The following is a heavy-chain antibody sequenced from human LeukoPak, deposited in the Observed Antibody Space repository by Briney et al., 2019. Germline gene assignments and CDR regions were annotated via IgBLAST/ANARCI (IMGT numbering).Heavy chain of an antibody. V-gene: IGHV3-15*01. D-gene: IGHD2-21*02. CDR3: TTEVVTAIGFDY. Sequence: GGSLRLSCAASGFTFSNAWMSWVRQAPGKGLEWVGRIKSKTDGGTTDYAAPVEGRFTISRDDSKNTLYLQMNSLKTEDTAVYYCTTEVVTAIGFDYWGQGTLVTVSS. J-gene: IGHJ4*02. CDR1: GFTFSNAW. CDR2: IKSKTDGGTT.